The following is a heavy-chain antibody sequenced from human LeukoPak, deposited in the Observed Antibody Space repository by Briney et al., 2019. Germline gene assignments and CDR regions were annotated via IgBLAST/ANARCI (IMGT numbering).Heavy chain of an antibody. CDR1: GFTFTNAW. CDR2: IKSKGDGETI. D-gene: IGHD3-10*01. CDR3: TTDLGLTMIRGVIVY. J-gene: IGHJ4*02. V-gene: IGHV3-15*01. Sequence: PGGSLRLSCAASGFTFTNAWMSWVRQAPGKGLEWFGRIKSKGDGETIDNAAPVKGRFTMSRDDSKATLYLRMNSLKAEDTAVYYCTTDLGLTMIRGVIVYWGQGALVTVSS.